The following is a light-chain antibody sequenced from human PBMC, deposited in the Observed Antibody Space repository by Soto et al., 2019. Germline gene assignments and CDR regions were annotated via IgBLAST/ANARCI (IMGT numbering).Light chain of an antibody. V-gene: IGKV1-5*01. Sequence: DSQMTQSPSTLSASVGDRVTITCRASQSVTNWLAWYQQKPGKAPNLLIYDASRLQSGIPSRFSGSGSGTEFTLTISSLQPDDFATYYCQQYTTYPYTFGQGTK. J-gene: IGKJ2*01. CDR1: QSVTNW. CDR3: QQYTTYPYT. CDR2: DAS.